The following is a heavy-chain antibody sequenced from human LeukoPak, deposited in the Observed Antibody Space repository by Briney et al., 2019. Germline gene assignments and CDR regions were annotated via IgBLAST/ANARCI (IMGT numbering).Heavy chain of an antibody. V-gene: IGHV4-59*01. CDR3: ARDGPVGATTAGFDP. CDR1: GGSISSYY. Sequence: SETLSLTCTVSGGSISSYYWSWIRQPPGKGLEWIGYIYYGGSTNYNPSLKSRVTISVDTSKNQFSLKLSSVTAADTAVYYCARDGPVGATTAGFDPWGQGTLVTVSS. D-gene: IGHD1-26*01. CDR2: IYYGGST. J-gene: IGHJ5*02.